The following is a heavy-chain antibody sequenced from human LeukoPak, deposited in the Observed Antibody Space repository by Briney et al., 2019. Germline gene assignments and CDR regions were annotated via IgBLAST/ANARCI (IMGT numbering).Heavy chain of an antibody. V-gene: IGHV3-23*01. Sequence: PGGSLRLSCAASGFTFSSYAMNWVRQAPGKWLEWVSTISVSGGTTYYADSVKGRFTISRDNSKNMVYLQMNSLRAEDTAVYYCAKEKYYYDTSVYYPGDFVDYWGQGTLVTVSS. J-gene: IGHJ4*02. CDR3: AKEKYYYDTSVYYPGDFVDY. CDR2: ISVSGGTT. D-gene: IGHD3-22*01. CDR1: GFTFSSYA.